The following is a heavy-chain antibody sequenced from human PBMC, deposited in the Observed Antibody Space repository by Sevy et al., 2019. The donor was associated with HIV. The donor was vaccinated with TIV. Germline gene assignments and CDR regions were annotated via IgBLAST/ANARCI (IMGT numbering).Heavy chain of an antibody. J-gene: IGHJ6*02. CDR1: GFSISTYA. CDR3: AKAPPVHCSSGSCPRAYYYYGMDV. D-gene: IGHD2-15*01. V-gene: IGHV3-23*01. Sequence: GGSLRLSCAASGFSISTYAMNWVRQAPGKGLEWVSAISGRGGSTYYADSVEGRFTISRDNSKNTRYLQMNSLRAEDTALYYCAKAPPVHCSSGSCPRAYYYYGMDVCGQGTTVTFSS. CDR2: ISGRGGST.